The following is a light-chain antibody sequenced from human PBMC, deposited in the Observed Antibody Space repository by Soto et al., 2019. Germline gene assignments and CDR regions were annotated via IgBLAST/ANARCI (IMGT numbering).Light chain of an antibody. CDR2: TAS. J-gene: IGKJ3*01. CDR3: QKYNGAPFT. Sequence: DIQMTQSPSSLSASVGDRVTITCRASQDISNYLAWYQQKPGKVPELLIYTASTLQSGVPSRFSGSGSGTVFPLTISSLQPEDVATYYCQKYNGAPFTFAPGPKVDIK. V-gene: IGKV1-27*01. CDR1: QDISNY.